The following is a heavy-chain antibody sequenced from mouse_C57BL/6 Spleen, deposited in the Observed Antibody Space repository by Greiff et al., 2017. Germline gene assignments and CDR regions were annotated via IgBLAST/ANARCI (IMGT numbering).Heavy chain of an antibody. D-gene: IGHD1-1*01. CDR3: ARDYGSSPFDY. Sequence: QVQLQQPGAELVKPGASVKLSCKASGYTFTSYWMHWVKQRPGQGLEWIGMIHPNSGSNNYNEKFKSKATLTVDKSSSTAYMQLSSLTSEDSAVYYCARDYGSSPFDYWGQGTTLTVSS. J-gene: IGHJ2*01. CDR1: GYTFTSYW. CDR2: IHPNSGSN. V-gene: IGHV1-64*01.